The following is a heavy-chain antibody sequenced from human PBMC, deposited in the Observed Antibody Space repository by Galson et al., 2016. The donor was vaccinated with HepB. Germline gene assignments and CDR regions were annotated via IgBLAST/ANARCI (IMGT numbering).Heavy chain of an antibody. CDR3: ARDLTPRGFSYSF. Sequence: SLRLSCAVSGFNFNDFSMNWIRQAPGKGLEWLSYISGTGSRILYADSVKGRFTISKDKAKLSLYLQMSSLRVEDTAVYYRARDLTPRGFSYSFWGQGTLVAVSS. J-gene: IGHJ1*01. CDR2: ISGTGSRI. V-gene: IGHV3-48*01. D-gene: IGHD3-10*01. CDR1: GFNFNDFS.